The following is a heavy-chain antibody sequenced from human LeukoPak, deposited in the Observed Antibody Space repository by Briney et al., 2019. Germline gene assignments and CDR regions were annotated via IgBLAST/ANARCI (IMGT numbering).Heavy chain of an antibody. V-gene: IGHV1-2*02. CDR1: GYTFTGYY. J-gene: IGHJ6*02. D-gene: IGHD6-19*01. CDR2: INPNSGGT. CDR3: ARDELRLAVAGTQINYYYYGMDV. Sequence: GASVKVSCKASGYTFTGYYMHWVRQAPGQGLEWMGWINPNSGGTNYAQKFQGRVTMTRDTSISTAYMELSRLRSDDTAVYYCARDELRLAVAGTQINYYYYGMDVWGQGTTVTVSS.